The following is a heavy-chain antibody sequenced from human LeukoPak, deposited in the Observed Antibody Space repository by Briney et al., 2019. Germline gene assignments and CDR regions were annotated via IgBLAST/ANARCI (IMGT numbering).Heavy chain of an antibody. V-gene: IGHV1-2*02. CDR1: GYTFTGYY. D-gene: IGHD6-13*01. CDR3: ARDRGSGSSWYVYYYYYMDV. J-gene: IGHJ6*03. Sequence: GASVKVSCKASGYTFTGYYMHWVPQAPGQGLEWMGWINPNSGGTNYAQKFQGRVTMTRDTSISTAYMELSRLRSDDTAVYYCARDRGSGSSWYVYYYYYMDVWGKGTTVTVSS. CDR2: INPNSGGT.